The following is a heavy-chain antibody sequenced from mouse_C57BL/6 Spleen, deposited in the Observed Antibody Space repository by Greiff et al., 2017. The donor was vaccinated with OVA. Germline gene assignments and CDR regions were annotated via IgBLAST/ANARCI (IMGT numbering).Heavy chain of an antibody. V-gene: IGHV1-50*01. CDR1: GYTFTSYW. Sequence: VQLQQPGAELVKPGASVKLSCKASGYTFTSYWMQWVKQRPGQGLEWIGEIDPSDSYTNYNQKFKGKATLTVDTSSSTAYMQLSSLTSEDSAVYYCARWDYYSNTFLDYWGQGTTLTVSS. CDR2: IDPSDSYT. J-gene: IGHJ2*01. D-gene: IGHD2-5*01. CDR3: ARWDYYSNTFLDY.